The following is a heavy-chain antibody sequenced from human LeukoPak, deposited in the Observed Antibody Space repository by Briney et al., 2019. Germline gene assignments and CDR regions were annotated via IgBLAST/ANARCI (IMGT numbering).Heavy chain of an antibody. CDR1: GGSISSGDYY. CDR3: ARALPGDYVWGSYRPYSFDP. D-gene: IGHD3-16*02. J-gene: IGHJ5*02. V-gene: IGHV4-30-4*02. Sequence: SETLSLTCTVSGGSISSGDYYWSWIRQPPGKGLEWIGYIYYSGSTYYNPSLKSRVTISVDTSKNQFSLKLSSVTAADTAVYYCARALPGDYVWGSYRPYSFDPWGQGTLDTVSS. CDR2: IYYSGST.